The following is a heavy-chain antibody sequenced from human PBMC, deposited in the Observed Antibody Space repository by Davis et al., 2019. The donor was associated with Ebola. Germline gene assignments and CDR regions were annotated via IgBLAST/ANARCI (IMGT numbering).Heavy chain of an antibody. CDR1: GGSISGYY. CDR2: VYDSENA. V-gene: IGHV4-59*08. Sequence: MPGGSLRLSCTVSGGSISGYYWSWIRQPPGMGLEWIGYVYDSENANYNPSLDSRVTISLDTSKNQFSLKLSSVTAADTAVYYCARLSGGDYGLEWGQGTLVTVSS. D-gene: IGHD4-17*01. CDR3: ARLSGGDYGLE. J-gene: IGHJ4*02.